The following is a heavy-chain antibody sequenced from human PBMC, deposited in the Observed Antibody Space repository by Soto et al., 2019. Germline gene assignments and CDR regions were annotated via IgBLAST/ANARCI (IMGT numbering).Heavy chain of an antibody. Sequence: QVQLQESGPGLVKPSETLSLTCTVSGGSISSYYWSWIRQPPGKGLEWIGYIYYSGSTNYNPSLKSRVPISVDTSKNQFSLKLSSVTAADTAVYYCARAGSYYDILTPDYWGQGTLVTVSS. V-gene: IGHV4-59*01. D-gene: IGHD3-9*01. CDR3: ARAGSYYDILTPDY. CDR2: IYYSGST. J-gene: IGHJ4*02. CDR1: GGSISSYY.